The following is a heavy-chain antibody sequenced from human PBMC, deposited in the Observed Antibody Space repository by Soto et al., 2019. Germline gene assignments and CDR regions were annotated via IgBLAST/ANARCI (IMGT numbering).Heavy chain of an antibody. J-gene: IGHJ4*02. V-gene: IGHV4-39*07. CDR3: ARISMIVVVIDY. D-gene: IGHD3-22*01. CDR1: GDSITSGDFY. CDR2: ISHSGST. Sequence: SETLSLTCTVSGDSITSGDFYWGWIRRPPGQGLEWIGTISHSGSTYYNPSLKSRVTISVYTSKNQFSLKLSSVTAADTAVYYCARISMIVVVIDYWGQGTLVTVSS.